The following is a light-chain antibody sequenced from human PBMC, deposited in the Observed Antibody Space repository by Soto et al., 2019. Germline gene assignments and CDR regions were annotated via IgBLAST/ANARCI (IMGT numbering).Light chain of an antibody. CDR1: QSVSSSS. Sequence: IVFTHSPVTLSLSPGERATLSCEASQSVSSSSLGWYQQKPGQSPRLLFYGATSRATGIPGRFSGSGSGTDFTLTIIRRVHEEFVVYYCQQYGSSPSTFGQGTKVDI. CDR3: QQYGSSPST. V-gene: IGKV3-20*01. CDR2: GAT. J-gene: IGKJ1*01.